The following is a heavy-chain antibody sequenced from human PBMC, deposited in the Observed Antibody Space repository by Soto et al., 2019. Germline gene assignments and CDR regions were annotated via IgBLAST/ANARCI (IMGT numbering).Heavy chain of an antibody. Sequence: SETLSLTCAVYGGSFSGYYWSWIRQPPGKGLEWIGEINHSGSTNYNPSLKSRVTISVDTSKNQFSLKLSSVTAADTAMYYCASHNYDILAGFYNAFAIWGQGIMVTVSS. D-gene: IGHD3-9*01. V-gene: IGHV4-34*01. CDR2: INHSGST. J-gene: IGHJ3*02. CDR3: ASHNYDILAGFYNAFAI. CDR1: GGSFSGYY.